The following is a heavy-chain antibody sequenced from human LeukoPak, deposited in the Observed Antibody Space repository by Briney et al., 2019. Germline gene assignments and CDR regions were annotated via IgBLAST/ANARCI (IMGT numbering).Heavy chain of an antibody. CDR2: INPNSGGT. Sequence: ASVKVSCKASGYTFTGYYMHWVRQAPGQGLEWMGWINPNSGGTNYAQKFQGRVTMTRDTSISTAYMELSRLRSDDTAVYYCARTETIVVVVAAVRFQEWFDPWGQGTLVTVSS. D-gene: IGHD2-15*01. CDR1: GYTFTGYY. CDR3: ARTETIVVVVAAVRFQEWFDP. J-gene: IGHJ5*02. V-gene: IGHV1-2*02.